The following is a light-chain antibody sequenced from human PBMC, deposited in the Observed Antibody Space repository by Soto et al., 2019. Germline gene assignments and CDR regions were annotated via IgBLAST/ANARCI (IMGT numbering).Light chain of an antibody. J-gene: IGLJ1*01. V-gene: IGLV1-51*02. CDR2: END. CDR3: GTWDSSLSIFV. Sequence: QSVLTQAPAGSAGPGEKVAMSFPGGNSKIANYHVSWTPPLQGKAPKLLIYENDKRPSGIPDRFSGSKSGTSATLGITGLQTGDEADYYCGTWDSSLSIFVFGTGTKVTVL. CDR1: NSKIANYH.